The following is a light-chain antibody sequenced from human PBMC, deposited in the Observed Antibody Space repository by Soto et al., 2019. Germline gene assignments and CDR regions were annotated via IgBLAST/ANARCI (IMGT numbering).Light chain of an antibody. V-gene: IGKV3-15*01. J-gene: IGKJ1*01. CDR1: QSVSSIY. CDR3: QQYNNWHSWT. Sequence: IVLTQSPGTLSLSPGERATLSCRASQSVSSIYLAWYQQKPGQAPRLLIYGASTRATGIPARFSGSGSGTEFTLTISSLQSEDFAVYYCQQYNNWHSWTFGQGTKVDIK. CDR2: GAS.